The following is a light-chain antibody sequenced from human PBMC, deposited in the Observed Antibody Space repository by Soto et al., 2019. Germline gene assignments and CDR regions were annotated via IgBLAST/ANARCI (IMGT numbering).Light chain of an antibody. J-gene: IGLJ1*01. CDR3: QSYDSSLSGSEV. Sequence: QSALTQPRSVSGSPGQSVTISCTGTSSDVGGYNYVSWYQQHPGKAPKLMIYDVSKRPSGVPDRFSGSKSGTSASLAITGLQAEDEADYYCQSYDSSLSGSEVFGTGTKLTVL. CDR2: DVS. V-gene: IGLV2-11*01. CDR1: SSDVGGYNY.